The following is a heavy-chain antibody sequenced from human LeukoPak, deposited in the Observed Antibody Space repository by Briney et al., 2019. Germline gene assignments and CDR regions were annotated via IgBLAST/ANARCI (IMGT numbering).Heavy chain of an antibody. Sequence: GGSLRLSCAASGLTFTDFWMNRVRLTPGRGLEWLANINPDGNEKYYVDSVKGRFAISRDNAKNAVYLEMNSLRAEDTGVYYCSGRDSSRSPRAYWGQGTLVSVSS. CDR2: INPDGNEK. CDR1: GLTFTDFW. CDR3: SGRDSSRSPRAY. V-gene: IGHV3-7*01. D-gene: IGHD2-2*01. J-gene: IGHJ4*02.